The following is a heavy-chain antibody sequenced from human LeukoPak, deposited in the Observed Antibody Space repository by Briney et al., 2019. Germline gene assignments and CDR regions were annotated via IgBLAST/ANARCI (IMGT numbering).Heavy chain of an antibody. Sequence: PSETLFLTCAVYGGSFSGYYWNWIRQPPGKGLEWIAYIHYSGTTNYNPSLKSRVTISIDTSKKQFSLKVSSVTAADTAVYYCARGAGWYNYWGQGTLVTVSS. V-gene: IGHV4-59*01. CDR2: IHYSGTT. CDR1: GGSFSGYY. D-gene: IGHD6-19*01. CDR3: ARGAGWYNY. J-gene: IGHJ4*02.